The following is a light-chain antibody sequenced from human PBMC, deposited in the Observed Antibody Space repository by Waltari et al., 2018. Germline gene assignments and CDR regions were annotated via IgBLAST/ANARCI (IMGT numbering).Light chain of an antibody. CDR3: QQHDHLPFT. CDR2: DAS. CDR1: QDIANY. V-gene: IGKV1-33*01. Sequence: DIQMTQSPSSLSASVGDGVTITCQASQDIANYLNWYQQKPGKAPKLLVYDASNLHPGVPSRFSGSGSGTHFTFTITGLQPEDIATYYCQQHDHLPFTFGPGTKVDIK. J-gene: IGKJ3*01.